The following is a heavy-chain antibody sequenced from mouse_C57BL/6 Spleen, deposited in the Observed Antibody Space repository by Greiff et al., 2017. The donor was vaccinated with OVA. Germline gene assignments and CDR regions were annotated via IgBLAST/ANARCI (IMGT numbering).Heavy chain of an antibody. V-gene: IGHV10-1*01. Sequence: EVQLVESGGGLVQPKGSLKLSCAASGFSFNTYAMNWVRQAPGKGLEWVARIRSKSNNYATYYADSVKDRFTISRDDSESMLYLQMNNLKTEDTAMYYCVRLGGSNWDDYFDYWGQGTTLTVSS. J-gene: IGHJ2*01. CDR3: VRLGGSNWDDYFDY. CDR2: IRSKSNNYAT. CDR1: GFSFNTYA. D-gene: IGHD4-1*01.